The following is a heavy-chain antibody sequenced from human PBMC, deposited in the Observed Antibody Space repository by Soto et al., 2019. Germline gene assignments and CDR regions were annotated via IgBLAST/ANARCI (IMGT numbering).Heavy chain of an antibody. CDR2: INPNSGGT. D-gene: IGHD2-15*01. V-gene: IGHV1-2*02. J-gene: IGHJ6*02. CDR1: GYTFTDYY. Sequence: ASVKVSCKASGYTFTDYYMHWVRQAPGQGLEWMGWINPNSGGTNYAQKFQGRVTMTRDTSISTAYMEVSRLRSDDTAVFYCASLTPVNCSSGMDDWVQGTTDSVSS. CDR3: ASLTPVNCSSGMDD.